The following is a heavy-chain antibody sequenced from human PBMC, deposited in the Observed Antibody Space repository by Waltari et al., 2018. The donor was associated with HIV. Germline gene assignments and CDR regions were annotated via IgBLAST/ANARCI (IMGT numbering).Heavy chain of an antibody. D-gene: IGHD1-1*01. CDR2: INPSGGST. CDR1: GYTFPRYY. J-gene: IGHJ3*02. V-gene: IGHV1-46*01. CDR3: ATQQRRAFDI. Sequence: VQLLQSGAEVKKPGASVRVSCKASGYTFPRYYMHWVRQAPAQGLEWMGLINPSGGSTTYAQNFQGRVTMTRDTSSSTVYMELSSLTSEDTAVYYCATQQRRAFDIWGLGTMVAVSS.